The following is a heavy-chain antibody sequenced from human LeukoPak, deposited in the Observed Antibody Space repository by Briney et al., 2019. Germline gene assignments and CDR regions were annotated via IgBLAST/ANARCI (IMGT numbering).Heavy chain of an antibody. CDR3: AKGYDSSGYFGY. CDR1: GFTFSSYA. J-gene: IGHJ4*02. V-gene: IGHV3-23*01. D-gene: IGHD3-22*01. CDR2: ISGSGGST. Sequence: PGGSLRLSYAASGFTFSSYAMSWVRQAPGKGLEWVSAISGSGGSTYYADSVKGRFTISRDNSKNTLYLQMNSLRAEDTAVYYCAKGYDSSGYFGYWGQGTLVTVSS.